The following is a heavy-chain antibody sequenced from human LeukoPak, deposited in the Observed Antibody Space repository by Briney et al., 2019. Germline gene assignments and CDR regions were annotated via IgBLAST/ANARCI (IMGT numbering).Heavy chain of an antibody. V-gene: IGHV1-24*01. J-gene: IGHJ4*02. D-gene: IGHD1-26*01. CDR2: FDPEDGES. Sequence: ASVKVSCKVSGYTLTELSMHWVRQAPGKGLEWMGGFDPEDGESIYAQKFQGRVTMTEDTSTDTAYMELSSLRSEDTAVYYCAIIGVPTSAFDHWGQGTLVTVSS. CDR1: GYTLTELS. CDR3: AIIGVPTSAFDH.